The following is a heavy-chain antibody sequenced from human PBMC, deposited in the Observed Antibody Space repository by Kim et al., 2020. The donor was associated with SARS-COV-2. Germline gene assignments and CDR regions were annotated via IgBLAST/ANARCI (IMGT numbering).Heavy chain of an antibody. V-gene: IGHV1-18*01. D-gene: IGHD3-22*01. J-gene: IGHJ5*02. Sequence: AQKLQGRVTMTTDTSTSTAYMGLRSLRSYDTAVYYCARAGVVVITGDWFDPWGQGTLVTVSS. CDR3: ARAGVVVITGDWFDP.